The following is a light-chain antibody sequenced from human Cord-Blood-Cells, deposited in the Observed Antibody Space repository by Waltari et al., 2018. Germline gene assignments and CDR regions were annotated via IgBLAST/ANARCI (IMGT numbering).Light chain of an antibody. J-gene: IGLJ1*01. CDR2: DVS. CDR3: SSYTSSSTLV. Sequence: QSALTQPASVSGSPGQSLTISCTGTSRDVGGYNYLSWYQQHPGKAPKLMIYDVSNRPSGVSNRFSGSKSGNTASLTISGLQAEDEADYYCSSYTSSSTLVFGTGTKVTVL. CDR1: SRDVGGYNY. V-gene: IGLV2-14*01.